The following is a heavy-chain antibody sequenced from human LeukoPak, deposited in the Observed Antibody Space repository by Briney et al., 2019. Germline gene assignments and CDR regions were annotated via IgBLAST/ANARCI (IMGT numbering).Heavy chain of an antibody. D-gene: IGHD1-1*01. J-gene: IGHJ4*02. CDR1: GDSVTTSYY. Sequence: SETLSLTCTVSGDSVTTSYYWGWIRQAPWKGLEWIGSICSGGSTCYNPSLTGRVTIFAASSKNQFFLTLTSVTAADTAVYFCARDGPWKSDFWGQGTLVTVSS. V-gene: IGHV4-39*02. CDR2: ICSGGST. CDR3: ARDGPWKSDF.